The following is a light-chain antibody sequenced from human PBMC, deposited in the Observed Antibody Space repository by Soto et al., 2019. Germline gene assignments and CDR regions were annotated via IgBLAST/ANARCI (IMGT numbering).Light chain of an antibody. CDR1: NNLPRF. J-gene: IGKJ1*01. CDR2: LAT. V-gene: IGKV1-5*03. CDR3: KQYKYYRWT. Sequence: DIQITQSPFSRSASVGDRLTITCRASNNLPRFLAWYRQKPGKAPKLLIYLATNLESGVPARFSGSGSGTEFPLTISSLQPDDLAVYYCKQYKYYRWTFGQGTKVDIK.